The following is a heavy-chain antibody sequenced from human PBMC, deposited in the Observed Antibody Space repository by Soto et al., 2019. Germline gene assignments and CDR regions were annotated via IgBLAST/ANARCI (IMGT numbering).Heavy chain of an antibody. CDR2: IYYSGNT. V-gene: IGHV4-61*01. CDR3: ARAARFCVGSGSYCPYNWFDP. D-gene: IGHD3-10*01. CDR1: GGSVSSGSYY. J-gene: IGHJ5*02. Sequence: QVQLQESGPGLVKPSETLSLTCTVSGGSVSSGSYYWSWSRQPPGKGLEWIGYIYYSGNTNYNPSLQSRVTISVDTSKNQFSLKLSSVTAADTAVYYCARAARFCVGSGSYCPYNWFDPWGQGTLVSVSS.